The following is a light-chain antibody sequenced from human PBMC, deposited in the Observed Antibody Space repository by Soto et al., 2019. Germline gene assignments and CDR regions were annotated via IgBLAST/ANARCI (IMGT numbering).Light chain of an antibody. J-gene: IGKJ1*01. CDR3: QQYGSSPWT. Sequence: EIVLTQSPGTLSLSPGERATLSCRASQSVSSSYLAWYQQKPGQAPRLLIYGASSRATGIPDRFSGSGSGTDFTLTISLLEPEDFAVYYCQQYGSSPWTFGQGTKQEIK. V-gene: IGKV3-20*01. CDR2: GAS. CDR1: QSVSSSY.